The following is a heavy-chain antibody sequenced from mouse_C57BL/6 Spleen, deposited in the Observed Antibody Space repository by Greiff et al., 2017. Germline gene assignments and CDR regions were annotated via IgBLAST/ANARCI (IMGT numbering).Heavy chain of an antibody. CDR1: GYTFTSYG. D-gene: IGHD1-1*02. Sequence: VQLQQSGAELARPGASVKLSCTASGYTFTSYGISWVKQRTGQGLEWIGEIYPRSGNTYYNEKFKGKATLTADKSSSTAYMELRSLTAEDSAVYFCARDGGNGRYFDVWGTGTTVTVSS. J-gene: IGHJ1*03. CDR3: ARDGGNGRYFDV. CDR2: IYPRSGNT. V-gene: IGHV1-81*01.